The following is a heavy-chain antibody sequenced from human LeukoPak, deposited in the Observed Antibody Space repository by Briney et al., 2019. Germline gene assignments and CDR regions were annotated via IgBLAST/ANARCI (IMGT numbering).Heavy chain of an antibody. CDR2: ISGSGGST. V-gene: IGHV3-23*01. D-gene: IGHD2-15*01. Sequence: GGSLRLSCVASGFTFSSYALTWVRQAPGKGLEWVSAISGSGGSTYYADSVKGRFTISRDNSKNTLYLQMNSLRAEDTAVYYCAKESYCSGGSCFFDYWGQGTLVSVS. CDR3: AKESYCSGGSCFFDY. J-gene: IGHJ4*02. CDR1: GFTFSSYA.